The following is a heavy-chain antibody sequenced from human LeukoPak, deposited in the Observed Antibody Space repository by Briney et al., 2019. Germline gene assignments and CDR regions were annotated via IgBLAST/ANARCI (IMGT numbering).Heavy chain of an antibody. CDR1: GGSISSYY. CDR2: IYYSGST. J-gene: IGHJ3*02. V-gene: IGHV4-59*08. CDR3: ARLFRDCSSTSCPWAHAFDI. Sequence: SETLSLTCAVSGGSISSYYWSWIRQPPGKGLEWIGYIYYSGSTNYNPSLKSRVTISVDTSKNQFSLKLSSVTAADTAVYYCARLFRDCSSTSCPWAHAFDIWGQGTMVTVSS. D-gene: IGHD2-2*01.